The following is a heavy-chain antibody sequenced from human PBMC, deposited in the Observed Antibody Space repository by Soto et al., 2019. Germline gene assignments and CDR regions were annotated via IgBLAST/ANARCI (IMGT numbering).Heavy chain of an antibody. CDR3: TTDPDTIFGVVIY. Sequence: GGSLRLSCAASGFTFSNAWMSWVRQAPGKGLEWVGRIKSKTDGGTTDYAAPVKGRFTISRDDSKNTLYLQMNSLKTEDTAVYYCTTDPDTIFGVVIYWGQGTLVTVSS. CDR2: IKSKTDGGTT. V-gene: IGHV3-15*01. CDR1: GFTFSNAW. J-gene: IGHJ4*02. D-gene: IGHD3-3*01.